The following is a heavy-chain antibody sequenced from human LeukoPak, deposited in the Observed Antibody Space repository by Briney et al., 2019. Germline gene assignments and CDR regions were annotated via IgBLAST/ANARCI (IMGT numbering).Heavy chain of an antibody. CDR1: GGTFSSYA. J-gene: IGHJ4*02. D-gene: IGHD6-19*01. CDR2: IIPIFGTA. CDR3: AKDNRRHYTSGPNPDSLH. Sequence: SVKVSCKASGGTFSSYAISWVRQAPGQGLEWMGGIIPIFGTANYAQKFQGRVTITADESTSTAYMELSSLRVEDTAFYYCAKDNRRHYTSGPNPDSLHWGQGALVTVSS. V-gene: IGHV1-69*13.